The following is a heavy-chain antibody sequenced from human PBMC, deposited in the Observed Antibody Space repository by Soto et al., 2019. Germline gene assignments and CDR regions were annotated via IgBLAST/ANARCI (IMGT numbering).Heavy chain of an antibody. D-gene: IGHD1-7*01. V-gene: IGHV3-7*01. CDR3: ARDSNWNYVNDC. CDR1: GFTFSSYW. J-gene: IGHJ4*02. Sequence: GRSLRLSCAASGFTFSSYWMSLVRQAPGKGLEWVANIKQDGSEKYYVDPVKGRFTISRDNAKNSLYLQMNSLRAEDTAVYYCARDSNWNYVNDCWGEGTLVTVSS. CDR2: IKQDGSEK.